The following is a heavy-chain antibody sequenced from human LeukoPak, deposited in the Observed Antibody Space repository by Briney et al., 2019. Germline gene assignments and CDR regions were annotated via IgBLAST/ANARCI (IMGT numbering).Heavy chain of an antibody. CDR1: GFTFSSYG. CDR3: ASQGYNWNPIDY. CDR2: IWYDGSNK. D-gene: IGHD1-20*01. J-gene: IGHJ4*02. Sequence: GGSLRLSCAASGFTFSSYGMHWVRQAPGKGLEWVAVIWYDGSNKYYADSVKGRFTISRDNSKNTLYLQMNSLRAEDTAVYYCASQGYNWNPIDYWGQETLVTVSS. V-gene: IGHV3-33*01.